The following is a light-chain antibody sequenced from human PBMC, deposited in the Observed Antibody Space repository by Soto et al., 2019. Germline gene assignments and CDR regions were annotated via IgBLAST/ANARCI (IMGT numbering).Light chain of an antibody. Sequence: QSVLTQPASVSGSPGQSITISCTGTTGDVGGYNYVSWYQQHPGKAPKLMIFEVSNRPSGVSDRFSGSKSGNTASLTISGLQAEDEADYYCCSYTTSGTRVFGTGTKVTVL. J-gene: IGLJ1*01. CDR3: CSYTTSGTRV. V-gene: IGLV2-14*01. CDR2: EVS. CDR1: TGDVGGYNY.